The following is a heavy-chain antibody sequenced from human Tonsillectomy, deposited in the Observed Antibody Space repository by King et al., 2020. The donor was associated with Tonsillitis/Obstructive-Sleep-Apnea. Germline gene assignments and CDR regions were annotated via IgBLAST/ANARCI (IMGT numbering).Heavy chain of an antibody. J-gene: IGHJ5*02. CDR3: ARAGADILTGYDHNWFDP. V-gene: IGHV4-59*01. CDR2: IYYSGST. CDR1: GGSISSYY. Sequence: VQLQESGPGLVKPSETLSLTCTVSGGSISSYYWSWIRQPPGKGLEWIGYIYYSGSTNYNPSLKSRVTISVDTSKNQFSLKLSSVTAADTAVYYCARAGADILTGYDHNWFDPWGQGTLVTVSS. D-gene: IGHD3-9*01.